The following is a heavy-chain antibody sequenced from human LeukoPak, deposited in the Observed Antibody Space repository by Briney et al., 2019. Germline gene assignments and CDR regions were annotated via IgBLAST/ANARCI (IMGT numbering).Heavy chain of an antibody. J-gene: IGHJ4*02. D-gene: IGHD3-22*01. V-gene: IGHV4-34*01. Sequence: PSETLSLTCAVYGGSFSGYYWGWIRQPPGKGLEWIGEINHSGSTNYNPSLKSRVTISVDTSKNQFSLKLSSVTAADTAVYYCARGVTYYYDSSGYHCFDYWGQGTLVTVSS. CDR1: GGSFSGYY. CDR3: ARGVTYYYDSSGYHCFDY. CDR2: INHSGST.